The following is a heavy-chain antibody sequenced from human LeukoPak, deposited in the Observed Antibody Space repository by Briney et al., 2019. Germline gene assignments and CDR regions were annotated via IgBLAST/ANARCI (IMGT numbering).Heavy chain of an antibody. J-gene: IGHJ3*02. CDR1: GYTFTSYG. CDR2: ISAYNGNT. D-gene: IGHD2-15*01. CDR3: AGGYCSGGSCLLDAFDI. V-gene: IGHV1-18*01. Sequence: ASVKVSCKASGYTFTSYGINWVRQAPGQGPEWMGWISAYNGNTKYAQNLQGRVTMTTDTSTSTAYMELRSLRSDDTAVYYCAGGYCSGGSCLLDAFDIWGQGTMVTVSS.